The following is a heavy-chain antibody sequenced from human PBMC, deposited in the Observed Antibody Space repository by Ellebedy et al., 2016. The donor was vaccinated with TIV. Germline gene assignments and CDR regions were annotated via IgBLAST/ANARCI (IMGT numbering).Heavy chain of an antibody. CDR1: GFTFRSYW. J-gene: IGHJ6*02. CDR2: IKQDGSEK. V-gene: IGHV3-7*01. D-gene: IGHD3-22*01. CDR3: ARGLYDSSGYYSYNYYYGMDV. Sequence: PGGSLRLSCAASGFTFRSYWMSWVCQAPGKGLEWVANIKQDGSEKYYVDSVKGRFTISRDNAKNSLYLQMNSLRAEDTAVYYCARGLYDSSGYYSYNYYYGMDVWGQGTTVTVSS.